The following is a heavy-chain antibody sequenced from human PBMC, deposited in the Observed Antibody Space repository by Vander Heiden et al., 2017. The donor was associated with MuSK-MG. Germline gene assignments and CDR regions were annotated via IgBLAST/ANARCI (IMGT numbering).Heavy chain of an antibody. D-gene: IGHD2-8*01. Sequence: EVQLVESGGGLVQPGGSLRLSFAAPGSAFSSYWMHWVRQAAGKGLVWVSRIDDDGSSTSYADPVKGRFTIPRDNAKNTLYLQMNSPRAEDTAVYYWARDPCANPVCNTPHWGQGTLVTVSS. V-gene: IGHV3-74*01. CDR2: IDDDGSST. CDR1: GSAFSSYW. CDR3: ARDPCANPVCNTPH. J-gene: IGHJ4*02.